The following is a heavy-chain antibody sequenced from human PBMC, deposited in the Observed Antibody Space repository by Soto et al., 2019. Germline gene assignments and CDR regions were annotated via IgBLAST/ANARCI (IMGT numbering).Heavy chain of an antibody. Sequence: QVQLVESGGGVVQPGRSLRLTCAASGFTSSSYGMHWVRQAPGKGLEWVAVISYDGSKKYYADSVKGRFTISRDNSKNTLFLPMYSLRTEDTAVYYCAKDHTSSTWPYYFDYWGQGTLVTVSS. CDR2: ISYDGSKK. V-gene: IGHV3-30*18. J-gene: IGHJ4*02. CDR3: AKDHTSSTWPYYFDY. CDR1: GFTSSSYG. D-gene: IGHD6-13*01.